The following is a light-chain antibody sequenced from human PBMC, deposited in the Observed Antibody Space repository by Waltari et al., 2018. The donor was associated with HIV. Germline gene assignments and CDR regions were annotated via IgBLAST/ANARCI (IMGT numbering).Light chain of an antibody. CDR2: RTN. CDR1: NSNIGSKA. CDR3: AAWDDTLSSYV. J-gene: IGLJ1*01. Sequence: SVLTQPPPASGTPVQRVSISCSGSNSNIGSKAVYWFQHLPGTAPKLLIYRTNQRRSGVPDRFSGSKSGTSASLAISGLRSDDEADYYCAAWDDTLSSYVFGTGTTVTV. V-gene: IGLV1-47*01.